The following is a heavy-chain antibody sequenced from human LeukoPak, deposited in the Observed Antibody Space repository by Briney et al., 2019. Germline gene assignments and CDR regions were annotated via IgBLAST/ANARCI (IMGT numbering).Heavy chain of an antibody. CDR1: GFTFSNAW. CDR2: IKSKTDGGTP. CDR3: TTSPAYDSSGYYHLYYFDY. D-gene: IGHD3-22*01. V-gene: IGHV3-15*07. J-gene: IGHJ4*02. Sequence: KAGGSLRLSCATSGFTFSNAWMNCARQPPGKRLDSLCRIKSKTDGGTPDYAPPVKGRFTISRDDSKITLYLQMNSLKTEATAVYYCTTSPAYDSSGYYHLYYFDYWGQGTLVTVSS.